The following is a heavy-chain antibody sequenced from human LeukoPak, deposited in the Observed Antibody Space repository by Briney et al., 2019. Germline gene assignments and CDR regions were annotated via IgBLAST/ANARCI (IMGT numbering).Heavy chain of an antibody. Sequence: SETPSLTCTVSGGSISSSSYYWGWIRQPPGKGLEWIGSIYYSGSTYYNPSLKSRVTISVGTSKNQFSLKLSSVTAADTAVYYCAETSNIVVVPAAISAYYYYMDVWGKGTTVTVSS. V-gene: IGHV4-39*05. CDR2: IYYSGST. D-gene: IGHD2-2*01. CDR3: AETSNIVVVPAAISAYYYYMDV. J-gene: IGHJ6*03. CDR1: GGSISSSSYY.